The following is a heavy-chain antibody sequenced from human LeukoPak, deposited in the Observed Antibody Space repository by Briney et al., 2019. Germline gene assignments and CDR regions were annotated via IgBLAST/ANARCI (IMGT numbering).Heavy chain of an antibody. Sequence: GGSLRLSCAASGFTFSTYWMSWVRQAPGKGLEWVANIRQDGSKIYYADSVKGRFTISRDNSKNTLYLQMNSLRAEDTAVYYCARDRVTTGDAFDIWGQGTMVTVSS. CDR3: ARDRVTTGDAFDI. CDR2: IRQDGSKI. D-gene: IGHD4-17*01. J-gene: IGHJ3*02. V-gene: IGHV3-7*01. CDR1: GFTFSTYW.